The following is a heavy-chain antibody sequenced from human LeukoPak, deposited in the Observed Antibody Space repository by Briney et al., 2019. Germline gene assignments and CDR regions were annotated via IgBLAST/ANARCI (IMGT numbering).Heavy chain of an antibody. CDR3: ARVVGATYYFDY. V-gene: IGHV4-59*01. Sequence: TSETLSLTCAVSGGSTSNYYWSWIRQPPGKGLEWIGYIYYSGSTNYNPSLKSRVTISVDTSKNQFSLKLSSVTAADTAVYYCARVVGATYYFDYWGQGTLVTVSS. CDR2: IYYSGST. D-gene: IGHD1-26*01. J-gene: IGHJ4*02. CDR1: GGSTSNYY.